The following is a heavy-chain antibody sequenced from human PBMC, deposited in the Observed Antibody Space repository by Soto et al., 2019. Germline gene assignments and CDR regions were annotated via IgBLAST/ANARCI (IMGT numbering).Heavy chain of an antibody. CDR1: GYTSSIYG. D-gene: IGHD1-26*01. CDR2: ISGYNGNI. J-gene: IGHJ2*01. Sequence: QGQLVQSGAEVKKPGASVNVSCKASGYTSSIYGISWVRQAPGQGLEWMAWISGYNGNIKYAQKFQGRVTVATDTTTTGAYMELRSLRSDVTAVYYCAGDVSGGTYPWFFDLWGRGTLVTVSS. CDR3: AGDVSGGTYPWFFDL. V-gene: IGHV1-18*04.